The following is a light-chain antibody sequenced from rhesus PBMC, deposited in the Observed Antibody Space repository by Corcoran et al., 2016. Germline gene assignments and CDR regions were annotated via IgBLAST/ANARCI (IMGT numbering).Light chain of an antibody. J-gene: IGKJ3*01. Sequence: DIQMTQSPSSLSASVGDRVTITCRASENVNNFLSWYQQKPGRAPKLLIYRASTLQTGVPSRFSGSGSATDYTLTISSLQPEDVGTYYCQHGYGTPIFAFGPGTKLDIK. V-gene: IGKV1-74*01. CDR1: ENVNNF. CDR3: QHGYGTPIFA. CDR2: RAS.